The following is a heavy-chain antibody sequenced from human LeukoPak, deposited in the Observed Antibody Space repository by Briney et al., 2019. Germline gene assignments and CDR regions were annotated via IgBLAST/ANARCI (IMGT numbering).Heavy chain of an antibody. V-gene: IGHV1-18*01. D-gene: IGHD3-22*01. CDR1: GYTFTSYG. CDR3: ADATYYYDSSGYGAFDI. Sequence: GASVKVSCKASGYTFTSYGISWVRQAPGQELEWMGWICAYNGNTNYAQKLQGRVTMTTDTSTSTAYMELRSLRSDDAAVYYCADATYYYDSSGYGAFDIWGQGTMVTVSS. J-gene: IGHJ3*02. CDR2: ICAYNGNT.